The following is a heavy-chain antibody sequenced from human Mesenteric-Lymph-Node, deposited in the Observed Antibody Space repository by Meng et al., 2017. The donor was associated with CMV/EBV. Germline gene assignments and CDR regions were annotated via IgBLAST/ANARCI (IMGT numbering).Heavy chain of an antibody. J-gene: IGHJ6*02. D-gene: IGHD2-15*01. CDR3: ARGKGYCSGGSCTYYYYGMDV. V-gene: IGHV4-61*01. CDR2: IYYSGST. Sequence: SETLSLTCTVSGGSVSSGSYYWSWIRQPPGKGLEWIGYIYYSGSTNYNPSLKSRVTISVDTSKNQFSLKLSSVTAVDTAVYYCARGKGYCSGGSCTYYYYGMDVWGQGTTVTVSS. CDR1: GGSVSSGSYY.